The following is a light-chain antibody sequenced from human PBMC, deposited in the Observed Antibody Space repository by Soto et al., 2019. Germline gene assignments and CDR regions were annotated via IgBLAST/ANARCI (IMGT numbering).Light chain of an antibody. CDR1: SSNIGAGYD. CDR3: PSYTISLSGGV. V-gene: IGLV1-40*01. CDR2: GNS. J-gene: IGLJ3*02. Sequence: QSVLTQPPSVSGAPGQRVTISCTGSSSNIGAGYDVHWYQQLPGTAPKLLIYGNSNRPSGVPDRFSGSKSGTSASLAITGLQAEDEPDYYCPSYTISLSGGVFGGGTKVTVL.